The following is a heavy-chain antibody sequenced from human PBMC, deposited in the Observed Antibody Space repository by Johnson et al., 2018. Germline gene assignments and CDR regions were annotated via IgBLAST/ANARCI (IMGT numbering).Heavy chain of an antibody. D-gene: IGHD6-13*01. J-gene: IGHJ3*02. CDR3: AKDLGRSSSTRGDGAFDI. CDR2: ISYDGSNK. Sequence: QVQLVESGGGVVQPGRSLRLSCAASGFTFSSYGMHWVRQAPGKGLEWVAVISYDGSNKYYADAVKGRFTISRDNSTNTLSLQMNRPRAEDTAVSYCAKDLGRSSSTRGDGAFDIWGQGTMVTVSS. V-gene: IGHV3-30*18. CDR1: GFTFSSYG.